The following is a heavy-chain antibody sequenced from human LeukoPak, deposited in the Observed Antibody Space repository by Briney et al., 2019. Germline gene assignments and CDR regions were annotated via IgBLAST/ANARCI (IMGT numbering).Heavy chain of an antibody. D-gene: IGHD3-10*01. V-gene: IGHV4-34*01. CDR1: GGSFSGYY. J-gene: IGHJ4*02. CDR3: ARDDKLHYYGSGSYYKVRTLPLDY. Sequence: SETLSLTCAVYGGSFSGYYWSWIRQPPGKGLEWIGEINHSGSTNYNPSLKSRVTISVDTSKNQFSLKLSSVTAADTAVYYCARDDKLHYYGSGSYYKVRTLPLDYWGQGTLVTVSS. CDR2: INHSGST.